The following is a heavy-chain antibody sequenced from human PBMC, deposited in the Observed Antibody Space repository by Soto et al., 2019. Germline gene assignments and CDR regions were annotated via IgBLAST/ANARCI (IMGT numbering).Heavy chain of an antibody. CDR2: INPSGGST. CDR1: GYSFTSYY. Sequence: ASVKVSCKASGYSFTSYYMHWVRQAPGQGLEWMGIINPSGGSTSYAHNFHGRVTMTRDTSTSTLYMELSSLRSEDTAVYYCARSRDYYFDYWGQGTPVTVSS. V-gene: IGHV1-46*01. J-gene: IGHJ4*02. CDR3: ARSRDYYFDY.